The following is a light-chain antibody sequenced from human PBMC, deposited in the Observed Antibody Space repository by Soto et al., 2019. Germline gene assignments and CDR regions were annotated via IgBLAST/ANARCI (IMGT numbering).Light chain of an antibody. V-gene: IGKV3-11*01. CDR3: QQRICWPPLT. CDR1: LRIGTY. CDR2: DAS. Sequence: VLTQSPATLSLSPGETATLSCRSSLRIGTYLAWYQQKPGQAPSLLCYDASKRATGISARCSGSGFWTDFSLTISSLEPEDFAVYFCQQRICWPPLTFGGGTKVHIK. J-gene: IGKJ4*01.